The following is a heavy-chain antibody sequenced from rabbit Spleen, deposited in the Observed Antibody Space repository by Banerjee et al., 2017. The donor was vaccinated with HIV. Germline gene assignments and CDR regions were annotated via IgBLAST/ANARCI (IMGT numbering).Heavy chain of an antibody. CDR1: GVSFRGNSY. CDR3: ARDTSSSFSSYGMDL. J-gene: IGHJ6*01. Sequence: QSLEESGGDLVKPGASLTLTCRASGVSFRGNSYMCWVRQAPGKGLEWIACINTGSSGFTYFASWATGRFTISKTSSTTVTLQMTSLTAADTATYFCARDTSSSFSSYGMDLWGPGTLVTFS. V-gene: IGHV1S40*01. CDR2: INTGSSGFT. D-gene: IGHD1-1*01.